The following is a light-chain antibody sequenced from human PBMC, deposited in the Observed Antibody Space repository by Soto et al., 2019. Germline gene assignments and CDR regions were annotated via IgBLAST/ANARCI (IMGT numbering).Light chain of an antibody. V-gene: IGKV1-5*01. CDR1: QNISSW. Sequence: DIQMTHSPSTLSAYVVDRVSITFRSSQNISSWVAWYQQKPGKAPNLLMFDVSSLNTGVPSRFTGSGSGTEFTLTISSLQPDDFATYYCQQYNSYWTFGQGTKVDIK. CDR3: QQYNSYWT. CDR2: DVS. J-gene: IGKJ1*01.